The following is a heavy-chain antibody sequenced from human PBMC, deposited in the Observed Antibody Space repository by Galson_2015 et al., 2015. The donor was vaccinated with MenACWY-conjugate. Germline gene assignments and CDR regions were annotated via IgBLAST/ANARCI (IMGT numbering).Heavy chain of an antibody. J-gene: IGHJ4*02. CDR3: ARDRGYCRGTTGYPYHFDY. Sequence: SLRLSCAASGFVFSNYHLNWVRQAPGKGLEWISFIGTTSSTTYYADSVRGRFTIFRDNAKNSLYLQMNSLKAEDTAVYYCARDRGYCRGTTGYPYHFDYWGQGSLVTVSS. CDR1: GFVFSNYH. D-gene: IGHD2-2*01. CDR2: IGTTSSTT. V-gene: IGHV3-48*04.